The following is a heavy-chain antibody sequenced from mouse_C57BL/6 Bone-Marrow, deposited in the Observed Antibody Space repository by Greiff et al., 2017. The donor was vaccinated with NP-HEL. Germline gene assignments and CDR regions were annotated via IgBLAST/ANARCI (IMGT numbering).Heavy chain of an antibody. J-gene: IGHJ2*01. CDR2: IDPENGDT. CDR1: GFNIKDDY. Sequence: EVQLQQSGAELVRPGASVKLSCTASGFNIKDDYMHWVKQRPEQGLEWIGWIDPENGDTEYASKFQGKATITADTPSNTAYLQLSSLTSEDTAVYYCADGPSDYWGQGTTLTVSS. CDR3: ADGPSDY. D-gene: IGHD2-3*01. V-gene: IGHV14-4*01.